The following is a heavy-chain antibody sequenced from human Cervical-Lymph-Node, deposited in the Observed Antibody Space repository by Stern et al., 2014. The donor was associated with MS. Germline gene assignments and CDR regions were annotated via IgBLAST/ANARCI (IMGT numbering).Heavy chain of an antibody. Sequence: QVQLVESGGGVVQPGRSLRLSCAASGFHFNNYGIHWVRQAPGKGLEWVAVIWYDGSKEFYTGFVKGRFAISRDNFKNTVYLQMNSLRAEDTAVYYCTGVNYDILTGYYSDYWGQGTLVTVSS. V-gene: IGHV3-33*08. CDR1: GFHFNNYG. J-gene: IGHJ4*02. CDR3: TGVNYDILTGYYSDY. CDR2: IWYDGSKE. D-gene: IGHD3-9*01.